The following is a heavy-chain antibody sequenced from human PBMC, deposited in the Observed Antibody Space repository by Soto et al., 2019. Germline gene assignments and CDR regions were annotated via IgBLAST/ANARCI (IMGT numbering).Heavy chain of an antibody. Sequence: SETLSLTCTVPGGSVNIGTYYWSWIRQPPGKGLEWIGYIYYSGSTNYNPSLKSRVTISVDTSKNQFSLKLSSVTAADTAVYYCARAYYDFWSGYWRWFDPWGQGTLVTVSS. J-gene: IGHJ5*02. CDR2: IYYSGST. CDR3: ARAYYDFWSGYWRWFDP. V-gene: IGHV4-61*01. CDR1: GGSVNIGTYY. D-gene: IGHD3-3*01.